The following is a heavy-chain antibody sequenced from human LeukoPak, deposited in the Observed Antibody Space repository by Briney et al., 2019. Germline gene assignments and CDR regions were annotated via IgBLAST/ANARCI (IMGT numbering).Heavy chain of an antibody. Sequence: SVKVSCKASGGTFSSYAISWVRQAPGQGLEWMGRIIPILGIANYAQKFQGRVTITADKSTSTAYMELSSLRAEDTAVYYCAKDLILWFGELMGMAFDIWGQGTMVTVSS. D-gene: IGHD3-10*01. V-gene: IGHV1-69*04. CDR1: GGTFSSYA. CDR2: IIPILGIA. J-gene: IGHJ3*02. CDR3: AKDLILWFGELMGMAFDI.